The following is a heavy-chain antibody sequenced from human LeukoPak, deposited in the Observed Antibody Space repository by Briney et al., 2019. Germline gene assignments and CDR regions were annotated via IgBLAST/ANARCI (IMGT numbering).Heavy chain of an antibody. CDR1: GFTFSSYA. J-gene: IGHJ4*02. D-gene: IGHD4-17*01. CDR2: ISGSGGST. Sequence: GGSLRLSCAASGFTFSSYAMSWVRQAPGKGLEWVSAISGSGGSTYYADSVKGRFTISRDNSKNTLYLQMNSLRAEDTAVYYCQPEDNGDYDAEFNYWGQGPLVTVSS. CDR3: QPEDNGDYDAEFNY. V-gene: IGHV3-23*01.